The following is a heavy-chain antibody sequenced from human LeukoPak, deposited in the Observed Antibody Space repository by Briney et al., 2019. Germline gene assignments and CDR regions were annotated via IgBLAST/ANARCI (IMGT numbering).Heavy chain of an antibody. CDR1: GASMSSYY. CDR3: AGDDKDAFDI. D-gene: IGHD3-22*01. J-gene: IGHJ3*02. Sequence: SETLSLTCTDSGASMSSYYWNWIRQPPGKGLEWIGYVFYTGSTNYNPSLKGRVTISIDMSKNQFSLNLSSVTAADTAVYYCAGDDKDAFDIWGQGTMVTVSS. CDR2: VFYTGST. V-gene: IGHV4-59*01.